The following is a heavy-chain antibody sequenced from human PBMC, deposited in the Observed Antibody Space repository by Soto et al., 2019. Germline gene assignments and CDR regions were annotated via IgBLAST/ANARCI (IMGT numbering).Heavy chain of an antibody. CDR3: ASVTFGGVVLAH. CDR1: AASFSKYY. D-gene: IGHD3-16*01. J-gene: IGHJ4*02. Sequence: SETLSLTCTVSAASFSKYYWSWIRQPPGKGLEWIGYIYFNGNTNYNPSLKRRVTISIDASKKQISLNLTSVTDADTAVYYCASVTFGGVVLAHWGQGTMVTVSS. CDR2: IYFNGNT. V-gene: IGHV4-59*01.